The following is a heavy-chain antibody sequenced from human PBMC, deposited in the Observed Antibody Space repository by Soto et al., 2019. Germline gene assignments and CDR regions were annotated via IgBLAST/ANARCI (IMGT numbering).Heavy chain of an antibody. J-gene: IGHJ4*02. V-gene: IGHV4-39*01. Sequence: SETLSLTCSVSGGSTSSGSYYWGWIRQAPGKGLEWIGIIYYNGNAYYNPSLQSRVTMSVDTTKNQFSLQLSSVTAADTAVYYCARAAAARLYYFDLWGRGTMVTVPQ. CDR3: ARAAAARLYYFDL. CDR1: GGSTSSGSYY. CDR2: IYYNGNA. D-gene: IGHD6-13*01.